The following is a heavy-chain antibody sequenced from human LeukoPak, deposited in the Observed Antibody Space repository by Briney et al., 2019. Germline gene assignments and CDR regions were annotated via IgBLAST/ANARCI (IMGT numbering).Heavy chain of an antibody. CDR3: PRSRKGKGSSRPRGDD. J-gene: IGHJ4*02. Sequence: SVNVSCKASVYTFTCYDTHWVQQATGQGLAWVGWMNPNRGNTGNAQKFQGRATMPWNTPISTAYIAPSRLPSQDTPGITFPRSRKGKGSSRPRGDDWGQGTLVTVSS. CDR2: MNPNRGNT. V-gene: IGHV1-8*01. CDR1: VYTFTCYD. D-gene: IGHD2-2*01.